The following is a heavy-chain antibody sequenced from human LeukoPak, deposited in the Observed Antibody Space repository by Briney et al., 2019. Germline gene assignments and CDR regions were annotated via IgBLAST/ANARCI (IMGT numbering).Heavy chain of an antibody. V-gene: IGHV3-53*01. CDR1: GFTVSDFY. J-gene: IGHJ4*02. CDR3: ARDRLQYFDY. Sequence: QSGGSLRLSCAASGFTVSDFYMSWVRQAPGKGLEWVSLIYVSGDTYYTDSVKGRFTISRDTSENTLYLQMNSLRVEDTAVYYCARDRLQYFDYWGQGTLVTVSS. D-gene: IGHD3-16*01. CDR2: IYVSGDT.